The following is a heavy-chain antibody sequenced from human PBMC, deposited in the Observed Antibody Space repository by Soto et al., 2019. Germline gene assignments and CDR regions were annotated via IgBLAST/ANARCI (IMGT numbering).Heavy chain of an antibody. CDR1: GFTFSSYI. J-gene: IGHJ6*02. D-gene: IGHD3-3*01. Sequence: GGSLRLSCAASGFTFSSYIINWFRQAPGRGLEWVSSISTSSSYKYYADSVKGRFTISRDNAKNSLYLQMNSLRAEDTAVYYCARDPSPYDFWSGSKRPYGLDVWGQGTTVTVSS. V-gene: IGHV3-21*01. CDR3: ARDPSPYDFWSGSKRPYGLDV. CDR2: ISTSSSYK.